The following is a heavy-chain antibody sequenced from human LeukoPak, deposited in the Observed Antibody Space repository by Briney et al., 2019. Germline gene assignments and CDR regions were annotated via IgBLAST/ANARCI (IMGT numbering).Heavy chain of an antibody. CDR2: FDSEDGET. J-gene: IGHJ4*02. CDR1: GYTLTELS. V-gene: IGHV1-24*01. D-gene: IGHD6-19*01. CDR3: ATVLLRYSSGWRYFDY. Sequence: ASVKVSCKVSGYTLTELSMHWVRQAPGKGLEWMGGFDSEDGETIYAQKFQGRVTMTEDTSTDTAYMELSSLRSEDTAVYYCATVLLRYSSGWRYFDYWGQGTLVTVSS.